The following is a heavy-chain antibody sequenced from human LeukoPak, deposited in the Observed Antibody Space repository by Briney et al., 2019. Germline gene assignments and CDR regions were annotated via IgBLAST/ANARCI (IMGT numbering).Heavy chain of an antibody. J-gene: IGHJ6*02. V-gene: IGHV4-59*01. D-gene: IGHD2-15*01. Sequence: SETLSLTCTVSGGSISSYYWSWIRQPPGKGLEWIGYIYYSGGTNYNPSLKSRVTISVDTSKNQFSLKLSSVTAADTAVYYCARDKGVVVAAILTGIYYYYYGMDVWGQGTTVTVSS. CDR3: ARDKGVVVAAILTGIYYYYYGMDV. CDR1: GGSISSYY. CDR2: IYYSGGT.